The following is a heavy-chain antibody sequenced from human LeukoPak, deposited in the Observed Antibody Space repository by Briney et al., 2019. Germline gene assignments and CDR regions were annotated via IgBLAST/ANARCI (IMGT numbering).Heavy chain of an antibody. CDR3: ASGYYGSGSYYTLDEYYFDY. V-gene: IGHV1-2*06. Sequence: GASVKVSCTASGYTFTGYYMHWVRQAPGQGLEWMGRINPNSGGTNYAQKFQGRVTMTRDTSISTAYMELSRLRSDDTAVYYCASGYYGSGSYYTLDEYYFDYWGQGTLVTVSS. D-gene: IGHD3-10*01. CDR2: INPNSGGT. J-gene: IGHJ4*02. CDR1: GYTFTGYY.